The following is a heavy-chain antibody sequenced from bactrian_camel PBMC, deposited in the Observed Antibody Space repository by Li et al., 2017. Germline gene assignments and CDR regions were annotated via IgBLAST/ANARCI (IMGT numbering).Heavy chain of an antibody. CDR2: IGTESRSI. J-gene: IGHJ4*01. Sequence: HVQLVESGGGSVQPGGSLRLSCVASKFRFSAFDMSWVRQVPGKGLEWVASIGTESRSILYRDSVKGRFTISRDNAKNTVYLEMNSLKAEDSAQYYCATTGFDYWSQGTQVTVS. CDR1: KFRFSAFD. D-gene: IGHD5*01. V-gene: IGHV3-2*01. CDR3: ATTGFDY.